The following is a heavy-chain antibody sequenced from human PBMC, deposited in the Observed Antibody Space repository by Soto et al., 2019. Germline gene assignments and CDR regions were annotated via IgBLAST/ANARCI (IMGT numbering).Heavy chain of an antibody. Sequence: VQLVESGGGVVQPGRSLRLSCAASGFTFSSYGMHWVRQAPGSGLEWVAVISYDGSNTYSPDSVRGRFTVSRDNSNNTLYLQMKSLRPEDTAIYYCATGDPMDAFDIWGQGTMVTVSS. J-gene: IGHJ3*02. CDR2: ISYDGSNT. V-gene: IGHV3-30*03. CDR1: GFTFSSYG. D-gene: IGHD7-27*01. CDR3: ATGDPMDAFDI.